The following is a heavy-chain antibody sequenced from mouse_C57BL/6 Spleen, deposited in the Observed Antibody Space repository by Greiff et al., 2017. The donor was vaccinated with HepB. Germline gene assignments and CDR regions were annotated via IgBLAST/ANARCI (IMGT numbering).Heavy chain of an antibody. V-gene: IGHV5-4*03. CDR2: ISDGGSYT. J-gene: IGHJ2*01. D-gene: IGHD3-1*01. CDR3: ARGDVGVDY. Sequence: EVNLVESGGGLVKPGGSLKLSCAASGFTFSSYAMSWVRQTPEKRLEWVATISDGGSYTYYPDNVKGRFTISRDNAKNNLYLQMSHLKSEDTAMYYCARGDVGVDYWGQGTTLTVSS. CDR1: GFTFSSYA.